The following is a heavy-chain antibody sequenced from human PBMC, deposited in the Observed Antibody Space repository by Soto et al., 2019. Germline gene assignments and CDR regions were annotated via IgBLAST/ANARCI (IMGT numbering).Heavy chain of an antibody. CDR1: GFTFSSYA. D-gene: IGHD2-15*01. CDR2: LSGNGYST. J-gene: IGHJ4*02. CDR3: AKDSGWSGYCSGGSCYSNFHY. Sequence: GGSLRLSCAASGFTFSSYAMSWVRQAPGKGLEWVPGLSGNGYSTYYADSVKGRFTVSRDNTKNTLYLQMNSLRAEDTAVYYCAKDSGWSGYCSGGSCYSNFHYWGQGTLVTVSS. V-gene: IGHV3-23*01.